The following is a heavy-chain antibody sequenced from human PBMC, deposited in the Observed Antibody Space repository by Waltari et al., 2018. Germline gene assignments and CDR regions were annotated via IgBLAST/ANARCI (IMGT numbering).Heavy chain of an antibody. Sequence: DVQLVESGGGLVKPGGSLRLSCAASGFAFNIYNMYWVRQAPGRGLEWVASISSSSSFMYYSDPVKGRFIVSRDNSKDSLYLQMDSLRADDTAVYYCVRVRSTSDFFLDVWGNGATVTVSS. D-gene: IGHD2-2*01. CDR2: ISSSSSFM. CDR1: GFAFNIYN. J-gene: IGHJ6*04. CDR3: VRVRSTSDFFLDV. V-gene: IGHV3-21*02.